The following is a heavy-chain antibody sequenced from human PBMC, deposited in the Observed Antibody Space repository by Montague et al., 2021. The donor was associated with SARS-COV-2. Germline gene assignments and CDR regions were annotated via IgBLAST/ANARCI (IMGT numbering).Heavy chain of an antibody. V-gene: IGHV4-39*02. Sequence: SETLSLTCTVSGGSISGSNYYWDWIRQPPGKGLEWIGSIYDSGSTYYNPSLKSRVTISVDTSKNHFSLKLSSVTAADTAVYYCARRGRKLLPVATTIGGFNIWGQGTMVTVSS. CDR1: GGSISGSNYY. CDR2: IYDSGST. D-gene: IGHD5-12*01. CDR3: ARRGRKLLPVATTIGGFNI. J-gene: IGHJ3*02.